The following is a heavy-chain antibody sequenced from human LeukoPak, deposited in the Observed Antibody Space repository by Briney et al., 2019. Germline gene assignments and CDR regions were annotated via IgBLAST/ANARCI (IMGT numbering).Heavy chain of an antibody. CDR1: GFTFSSYG. J-gene: IGHJ5*02. D-gene: IGHD2-21*02. Sequence: PGGSLRLSCAASGFTFSSYGMSWIRQPPGKGLEWIGYIYYSGSTNYNPSLKSRVTISVDTSKNQFSLKLSSVTAADTAVYYCARVFGGDPYNWFDPWGQGTLVTVSS. CDR2: IYYSGST. V-gene: IGHV4-59*01. CDR3: ARVFGGDPYNWFDP.